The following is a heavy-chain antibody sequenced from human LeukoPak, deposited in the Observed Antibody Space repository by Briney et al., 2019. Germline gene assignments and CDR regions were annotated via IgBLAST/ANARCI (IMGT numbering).Heavy chain of an antibody. J-gene: IGHJ4*02. CDR2: ISSSSSYI. Sequence: PGGSLRLSCAASGFTFSSYAMHWVRQAPGKGLEWVSSISSSSSYIYYADSVKGRFTISRDNAKNSLYLQMNSLRAEDTAVYYCARPRPGEFDYWGQGTLVTVSS. V-gene: IGHV3-21*01. CDR3: ARPRPGEFDY. CDR1: GFTFSSYA.